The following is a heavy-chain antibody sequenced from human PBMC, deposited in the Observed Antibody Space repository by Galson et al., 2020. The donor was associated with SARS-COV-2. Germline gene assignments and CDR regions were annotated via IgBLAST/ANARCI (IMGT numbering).Heavy chain of an antibody. CDR1: GYTFTGYY. CDR2: INPNSGGT. V-gene: IGHV1-2*02. D-gene: IGHD3-9*01. CDR3: ARAPSGPVSPYDILTGYYRAGMDV. Sequence: GESLKISCKASGYTFTGYYMHWVRQAPGQGLEWMGWINPNSGGTNYAQKFQGRVTMTRDTSISTAYMELSRLRSDDTAVYYCARAPSGPVSPYDILTGYYRAGMDVWGQGTTVTVSS. J-gene: IGHJ6*02.